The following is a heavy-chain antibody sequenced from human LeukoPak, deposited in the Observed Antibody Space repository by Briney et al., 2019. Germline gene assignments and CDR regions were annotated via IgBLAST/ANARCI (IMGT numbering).Heavy chain of an antibody. J-gene: IGHJ4*02. CDR1: GFTFSTYR. CDR2: ISSNHRTI. D-gene: IGHD6-25*01. V-gene: IGHV3-21*01. CDR3: PSDQRSLDY. Sequence: GGSRRLSGAASGFTFSTYRMNWVGQAPGQGLGWVSFISSNHRTIYSAAAVKGRFTISRDNAKNSLYLQMNSLRAEDTAMYYCPSDQRSLDYWGQGTLVIVSS.